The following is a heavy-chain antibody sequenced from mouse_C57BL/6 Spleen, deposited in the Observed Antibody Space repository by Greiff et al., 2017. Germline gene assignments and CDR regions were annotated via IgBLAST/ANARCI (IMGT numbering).Heavy chain of an antibody. CDR1: GYTFTDYE. D-gene: IGHD1-1*01. V-gene: IGHV1-15*01. J-gene: IGHJ3*01. Sequence: QVQLKQSGAELVRPGASVTLSCKASGYTFTDYEMHWVKQTPVHGLEWIGAIDPETGGTAYNQKFKGKAILTADKSSSTAYMELRSLTSEDSAVYYCTRYYYGAWGQGTLVTVSA. CDR3: TRYYYGA. CDR2: IDPETGGT.